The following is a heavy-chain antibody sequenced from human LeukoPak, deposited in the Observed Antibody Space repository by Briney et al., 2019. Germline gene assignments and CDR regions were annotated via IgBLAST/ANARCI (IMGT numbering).Heavy chain of an antibody. Sequence: SETLSLTCTVSGGSISSYYWSWIRQPPGKGLEWIGYIYYSGTTNYNPSLKSRVTISVDTSKNQFSLKLSSVTAADTAVYYCARDSPMVRRVIGYFDLWGRGTLVTVSS. V-gene: IGHV4-59*01. CDR1: GGSISSYY. D-gene: IGHD3-10*01. J-gene: IGHJ2*01. CDR3: ARDSPMVRRVIGYFDL. CDR2: IYYSGTT.